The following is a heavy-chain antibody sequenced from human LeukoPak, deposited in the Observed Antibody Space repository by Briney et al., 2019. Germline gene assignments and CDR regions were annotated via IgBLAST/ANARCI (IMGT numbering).Heavy chain of an antibody. V-gene: IGHV4-39*01. CDR1: GDSISRGTFC. CDR2: ICYNGVT. J-gene: IGHJ2*01. CDR3: ARQRRPDWYFDL. Sequence: SGTLSLTCTVSGDSISRGTFCWGWIRHPPGKGLEWLGSICYNGVTYYNPSLKSRLTKTADISTNQFSLNFSSVTATDTAEYYCARQRRPDWYFDLWGRGTMVTVSS.